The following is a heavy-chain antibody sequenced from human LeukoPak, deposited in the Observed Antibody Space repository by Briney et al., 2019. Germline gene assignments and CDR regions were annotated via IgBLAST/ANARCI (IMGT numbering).Heavy chain of an antibody. CDR3: VSDILRNFDY. CDR2: IYSGGST. CDR1: GFTVNNNY. Sequence: PGGSLRLSCAASGFTVNNNYMSWVRPAPGKGPEWVSIIYSGGSTKYADSVKGRFTISRDTSKNTLYLQMNSLSAEDSAVYYCVSDILRNFDYWGQGTLVTVSS. V-gene: IGHV3-53*01. D-gene: IGHD2-21*01. J-gene: IGHJ4*02.